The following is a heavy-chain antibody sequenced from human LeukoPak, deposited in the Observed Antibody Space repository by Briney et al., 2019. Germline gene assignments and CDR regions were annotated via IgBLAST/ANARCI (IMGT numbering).Heavy chain of an antibody. CDR2: ISSAGRTM. CDR3: ARVAYSSSCYDY. J-gene: IGHJ4*02. CDR1: GFTFSSYA. D-gene: IGHD6-13*01. V-gene: IGHV3-48*01. Sequence: GGSLRLSCAASGFTFSSYAMSWVRQAPGKGLEWVSYISSAGRTMYYADSVKGRFTISRDNAKNSLYLQMNSLRAEDTAVYYCARVAYSSSCYDYWGQGTLVTVSS.